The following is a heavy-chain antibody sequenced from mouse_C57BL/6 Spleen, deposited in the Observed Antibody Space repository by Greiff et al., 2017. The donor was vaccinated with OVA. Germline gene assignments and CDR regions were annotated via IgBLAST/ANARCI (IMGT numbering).Heavy chain of an antibody. CDR2: IDPSDSYT. Sequence: QVQLQQPGAELVKPGASVKLSCKASGYTFTSYWMQWVKQRPGQGLEWIGEIDPSDSYTNYNQKFKGKATLTVDTSSSTAYMQLSSLTSEDSAVYYCASIRAMDYWGQGTSVTVSS. CDR1: GYTFTSYW. V-gene: IGHV1-50*01. J-gene: IGHJ4*01. D-gene: IGHD1-1*01. CDR3: ASIRAMDY.